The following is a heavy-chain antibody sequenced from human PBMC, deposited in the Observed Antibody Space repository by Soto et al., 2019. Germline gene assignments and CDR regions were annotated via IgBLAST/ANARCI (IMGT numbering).Heavy chain of an antibody. CDR1: GYTFTSYA. CDR2: INAGNGNT. CDR3: ARDWYDSSGYGPFDY. Sequence: ASVKVSCKASGYTFTSYAMHWVRQAPGQRLEWMGWINAGNGNTKYSQKFRGRVTITRDTSASTAYMELSSLRSEDTAVYYCARDWYDSSGYGPFDYWGQGTLVTVSS. D-gene: IGHD3-22*01. J-gene: IGHJ4*02. V-gene: IGHV1-3*01.